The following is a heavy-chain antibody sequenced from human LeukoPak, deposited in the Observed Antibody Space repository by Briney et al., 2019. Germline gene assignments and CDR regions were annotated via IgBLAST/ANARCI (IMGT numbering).Heavy chain of an antibody. Sequence: GGSLRLSCSASGFTFNRFYLHWVRQAPGKGLEFVSHISSNGATTYYANSVKGRFTISRGNSKNTLYLQMSSLRADDTAVYYCVKDGLDVAAAGYFDYWGQGTLVTVSS. V-gene: IGHV3-64D*06. J-gene: IGHJ4*02. CDR3: VKDGLDVAAAGYFDY. D-gene: IGHD6-13*01. CDR2: ISSNGATT. CDR1: GFTFNRFY.